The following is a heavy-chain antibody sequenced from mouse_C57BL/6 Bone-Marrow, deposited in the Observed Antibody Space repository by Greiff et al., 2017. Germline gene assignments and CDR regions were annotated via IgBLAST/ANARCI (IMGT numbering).Heavy chain of an antibody. Sequence: QVQLQQSGAELVKPGASVKMSCKASGYTFTSYWITWVKQRPGQGLEWIGDIYPGSGSTNYNEKFKSKATLTVDTSSSTAYMQLSSLTSEDSAVYYCAREGPFITTVVAEAYWGQGTLVTVSA. D-gene: IGHD1-1*01. V-gene: IGHV1-55*01. J-gene: IGHJ3*01. CDR1: GYTFTSYW. CDR2: IYPGSGST. CDR3: AREGPFITTVVAEAY.